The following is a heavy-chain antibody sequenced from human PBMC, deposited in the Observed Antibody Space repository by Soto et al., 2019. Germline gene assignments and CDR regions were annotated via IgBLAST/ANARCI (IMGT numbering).Heavy chain of an antibody. J-gene: IGHJ4*02. CDR3: AREPLT. Sequence: SETLSLTCTVSGGSISSSSYYWNWIRQHPGKGLEWIGYIYYSGSTCYNPSLKSRVSISVDTSKNQFSLKLSSVTAADTAVYYCAREPLTWAQGTLVTVSS. CDR1: GGSISSSSYY. CDR2: IYYSGST. V-gene: IGHV4-31*03.